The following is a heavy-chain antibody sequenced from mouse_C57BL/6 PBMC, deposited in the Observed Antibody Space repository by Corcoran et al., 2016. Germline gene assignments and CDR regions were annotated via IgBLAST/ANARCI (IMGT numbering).Heavy chain of an antibody. V-gene: IGHV1-26*01. J-gene: IGHJ2*01. Sequence: EVQLQQSGPELVKPGASVKISCKASGYTFTDYYMTWVKQSHGKSLEWIGDINPNNGGISYNQKFKVKATLTVDKSSSTAYMELRSLKFEDSAVYYCARKDYYGGFDYWGQGTTLTVSS. CDR1: GYTFTDYY. D-gene: IGHD1-1*02. CDR2: INPNNGGI. CDR3: ARKDYYGGFDY.